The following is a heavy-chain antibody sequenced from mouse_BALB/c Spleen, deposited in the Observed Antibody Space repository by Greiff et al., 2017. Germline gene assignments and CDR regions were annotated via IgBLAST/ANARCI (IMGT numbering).Heavy chain of an antibody. V-gene: IGHV2-6-7*01. D-gene: IGHD1-1*01. Sequence: VQLLESGPGLVAPSQSLSITCTVSGFSLTGYGVNWVRQPPGKGLEWLGMIWGDGSTDYNSALKSRLSISKDNSKSQVFLKMNSLQTDDTAKYYCARAPSYYGSSYFDDWGQGTTLTVSS. CDR2: IWGDGST. CDR1: GFSLTGYG. CDR3: ARAPSYYGSSYFDD. J-gene: IGHJ2*01.